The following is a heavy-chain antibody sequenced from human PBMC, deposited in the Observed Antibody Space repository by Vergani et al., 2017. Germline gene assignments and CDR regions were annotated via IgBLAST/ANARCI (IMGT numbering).Heavy chain of an antibody. J-gene: IGHJ4*02. D-gene: IGHD3-22*01. CDR3: AYVSSGYESFDY. V-gene: IGHV4-34*01. CDR2: INHSGST. Sequence: QVQLQQWGAGLLKPSETLSLTCAVYGGSFSGYYWSWIRQPPGKGLEWIGEINHSGSTNYNPSLKSRVTISVDTSKNQFSLKLSSVTAADTAVYYCAYVSSGYESFDYWGQGTLVTVSS. CDR1: GGSFSGYY.